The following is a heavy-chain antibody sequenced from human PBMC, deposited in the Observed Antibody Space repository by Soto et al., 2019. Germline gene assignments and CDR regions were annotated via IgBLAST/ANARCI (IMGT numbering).Heavy chain of an antibody. D-gene: IGHD6-13*01. Sequence: SETLSLTCTVSGGSISSSSYYWGWVRQPPGKGLEWIGNIYYSGITYYNPSLKGRVTISVDTSKNHFSLKLSSVTAADTAVYYCARREKTAAGYFDYWGQGTLVTVSS. J-gene: IGHJ4*02. CDR1: GGSISSSSYY. CDR3: ARREKTAAGYFDY. CDR2: IYYSGIT. V-gene: IGHV4-39*02.